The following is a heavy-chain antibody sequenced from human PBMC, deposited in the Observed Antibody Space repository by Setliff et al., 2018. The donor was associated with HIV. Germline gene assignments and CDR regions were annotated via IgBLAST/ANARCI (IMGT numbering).Heavy chain of an antibody. CDR2: INPNSGNT. CDR1: GYTFTGYY. V-gene: IGHV1-8*02. J-gene: IGHJ3*02. Sequence: ASVKVSCKASGYTFTGYYMHWVRQAPGLGLEWMGWINPNSGNTGYAQKFQGRVTMTGNTSISTAYMELSSLRSEDTAVYYCARGGGGYYYVGAVDIWGQGTVVTVSS. D-gene: IGHD3-22*01. CDR3: ARGGGGYYYVGAVDI.